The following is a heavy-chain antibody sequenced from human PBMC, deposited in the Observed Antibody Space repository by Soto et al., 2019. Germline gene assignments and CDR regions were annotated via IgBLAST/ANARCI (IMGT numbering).Heavy chain of an antibody. Sequence: QVQLVESGGGVVQPGRSLRLSCAASGFTFSSYAMHWVRQAPGKGLEWVAAISYDGSNKYYADSVQGRFTISRDNPKNTRYLQMNSLRAEDTAVYYCARGLTYDYESSGYKLSACDIWGQGTMVTVSS. V-gene: IGHV3-30-3*01. D-gene: IGHD3-22*01. CDR1: GFTFSSYA. J-gene: IGHJ3*02. CDR2: ISYDGSNK. CDR3: ARGLTYDYESSGYKLSACDI.